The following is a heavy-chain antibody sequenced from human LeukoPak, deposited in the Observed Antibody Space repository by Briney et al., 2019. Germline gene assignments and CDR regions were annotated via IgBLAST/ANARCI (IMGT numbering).Heavy chain of an antibody. Sequence: GRSLRLSCAASGFTFSSYSMNWVRQAPGKGLEWVSSISSSSSYIYYADSVKGRFTISRDNAKNSLYLQMNSLRAEDTAVYYCARDRPIVATKRDWFDPWGQGTLVTVSS. CDR2: ISSSSSYI. D-gene: IGHD5-12*01. CDR1: GFTFSSYS. CDR3: ARDRPIVATKRDWFDP. J-gene: IGHJ5*02. V-gene: IGHV3-21*01.